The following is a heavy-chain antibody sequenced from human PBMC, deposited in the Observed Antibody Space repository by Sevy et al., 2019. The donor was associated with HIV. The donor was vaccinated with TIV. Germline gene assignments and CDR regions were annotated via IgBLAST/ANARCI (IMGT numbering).Heavy chain of an antibody. J-gene: IGHJ4*02. Sequence: GGSLRLSCVASGFTFSSNWMTWVRQPPGKGLEWVANVKQDMSEKYYADSVKGRFTISRDNAKNSLYLQMNSLRAEDTAVYYCARAQQVTMLVVIGGLYFDLWGQGTLVTVSS. CDR3: ARAQQVTMLVVIGGLYFDL. CDR2: VKQDMSEK. V-gene: IGHV3-7*01. D-gene: IGHD2-21*01. CDR1: GFTFSSNW.